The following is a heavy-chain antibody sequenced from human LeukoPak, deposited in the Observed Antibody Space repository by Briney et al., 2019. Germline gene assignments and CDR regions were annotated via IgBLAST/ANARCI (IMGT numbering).Heavy chain of an antibody. D-gene: IGHD2-21*01. V-gene: IGHV1-46*03. CDR3: ASTSYCGGDCYNNWFDP. J-gene: IGHJ5*02. CDR1: GYTFTSYY. Sequence: ASVKVSCKASGYTFTSYYMQWVRQAPGQGLEWMGIINPSGGSTSYAQKFQGRVTMTRDTSTSTVYMELSSLRSEDTAVYYCASTSYCGGDCYNNWFDPWGQGTLVTVSS. CDR2: INPSGGST.